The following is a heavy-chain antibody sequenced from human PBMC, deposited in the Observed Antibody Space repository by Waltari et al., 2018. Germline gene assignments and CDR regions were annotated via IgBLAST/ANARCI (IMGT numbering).Heavy chain of an antibody. CDR3: AREIGYSGALDY. CDR1: GFTFSNAA. D-gene: IGHD2-15*01. Sequence: QVQLVESGGGVVQPGRSLRLYCAASGFTFSNAARPRVRQAPGKGLDGVAVVSSDGSITYYAESVKGRFTISRDNSKNTVYLQMSRLRAEDTGIYYCAREIGYSGALDYWGLGDLVTVSS. J-gene: IGHJ4*02. V-gene: IGHV3-30*15. CDR2: VSSDGSIT.